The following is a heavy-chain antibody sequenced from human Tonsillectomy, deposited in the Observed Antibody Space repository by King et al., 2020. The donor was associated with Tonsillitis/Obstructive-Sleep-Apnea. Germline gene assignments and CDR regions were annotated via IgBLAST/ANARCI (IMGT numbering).Heavy chain of an antibody. V-gene: IGHV3-21*01. D-gene: IGHD1-26*01. Sequence: EVQLVESGGGLVKPGGSLRLSCAASRFTFSRYSMNWVRQAPGKGLEWVSSISGSSSYIYYADSVKGRFTISRDNAKNSLYLQMNSLRAEDTAVYYCARGGTPGDGFDIWGQGTMVTVSS. CDR3: ARGGTPGDGFDI. CDR1: RFTFSRYS. CDR2: ISGSSSYI. J-gene: IGHJ3*02.